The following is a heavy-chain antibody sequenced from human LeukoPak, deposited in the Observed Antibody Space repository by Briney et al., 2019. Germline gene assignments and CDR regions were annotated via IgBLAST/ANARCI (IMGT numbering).Heavy chain of an antibody. CDR3: ARSYHYGSGSEIDY. CDR2: ISSGSSTI. CDR1: GFTFRNYN. Sequence: GGSLRLSCAASGFTFRNYNMIWVRQTPGKGLEWVSYISSGSSTIYYADSVKGRFTISRDNAKNSLYLQMNSLRAEDTAAYYCARSYHYGSGSEIDYWGQGTLVTVSS. D-gene: IGHD3-10*01. J-gene: IGHJ4*02. V-gene: IGHV3-48*01.